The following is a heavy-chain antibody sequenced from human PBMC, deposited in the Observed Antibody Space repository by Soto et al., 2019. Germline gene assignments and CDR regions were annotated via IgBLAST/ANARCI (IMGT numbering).Heavy chain of an antibody. D-gene: IGHD2-21*02. CDR3: ARVAYCGGDCYRGFDP. Sequence: SETLSLTCTVTGVSISTYYWSWIRQPPGKGLEWIGYIYHSGSTYYNPSLKSRVTISVDRSKNQFSLKLSSVTAADTAVYYCARVAYCGGDCYRGFDPWGQGTLVTVSS. V-gene: IGHV4-59*12. CDR1: GVSISTYY. J-gene: IGHJ5*02. CDR2: IYHSGST.